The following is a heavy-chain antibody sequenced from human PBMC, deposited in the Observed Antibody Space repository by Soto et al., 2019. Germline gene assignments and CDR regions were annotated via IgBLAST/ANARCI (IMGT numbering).Heavy chain of an antibody. CDR1: GFTFNNYA. CDR2: ISGGGDTT. CDR3: AKGRGGSGSLTPRVDF. J-gene: IGHJ4*02. Sequence: EVHLLESGGGLVQPGGSLRLSCAASGFTFNNYAMTWVRQAPVKGLEWVSAISGGGDTTSYADSVKGRFTISRDGSQNTLYLQMRSLRAEDTALYYCAKGRGGSGSLTPRVDFWGQGTLVTVSS. D-gene: IGHD3-10*01. V-gene: IGHV3-23*01.